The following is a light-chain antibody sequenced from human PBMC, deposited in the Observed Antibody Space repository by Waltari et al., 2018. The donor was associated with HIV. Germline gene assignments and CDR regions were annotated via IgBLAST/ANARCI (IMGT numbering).Light chain of an antibody. Sequence: QSALTQPASVSGSPGQSINISCTGTSSDVGSYNLVSWYQQHPGKASKLLIYEVSKRRSGVSNRFSGSKSGNTASPTISGLQAEDEADYYCCSYAGSSTFRVFGGGTKLTVL. V-gene: IGLV2-23*02. CDR2: EVS. J-gene: IGLJ3*02. CDR3: CSYAGSSTFRV. CDR1: SSDVGSYNL.